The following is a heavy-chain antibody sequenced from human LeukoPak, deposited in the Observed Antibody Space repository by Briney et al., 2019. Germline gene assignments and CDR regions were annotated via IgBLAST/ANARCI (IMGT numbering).Heavy chain of an antibody. CDR2: INPSGGST. CDR3: ARDPYDILTGDY. D-gene: IGHD3-9*01. Sequence: ASVKVSCKASGYTFTSYYMHWVRQAPGQGLEWMGIINPSGGSTSYAQKFQGRVTMTRDMSTSTVYMELSSLRSEDTAVYYCARDPYDILTGDYWGQGTLVTVSS. CDR1: GYTFTSYY. J-gene: IGHJ4*02. V-gene: IGHV1-46*01.